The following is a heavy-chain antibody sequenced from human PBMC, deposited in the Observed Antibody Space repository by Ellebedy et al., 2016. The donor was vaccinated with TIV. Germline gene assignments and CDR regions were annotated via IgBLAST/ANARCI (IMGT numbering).Heavy chain of an antibody. V-gene: IGHV1-58*02. CDR3: ARYGSGSYYNEDNYYYGMDV. CDR1: GFTFTSSA. D-gene: IGHD3-10*01. Sequence: SSVKVSCKASGFTFTSSAMQWVRQARGQRLEWIGWIVVGSGNTNYAQKFQERVTITRDMSTSTAYMELSSLRSEDTAVYYCARYGSGSYYNEDNYYYGMDVWGQGTTVTVSS. CDR2: IVVGSGNT. J-gene: IGHJ6*02.